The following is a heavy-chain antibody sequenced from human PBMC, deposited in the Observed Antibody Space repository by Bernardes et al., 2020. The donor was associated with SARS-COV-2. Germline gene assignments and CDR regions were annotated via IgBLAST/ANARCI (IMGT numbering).Heavy chain of an antibody. CDR3: ARDVGGTDWRFGFDV. CDR1: GGSFSGYY. Sequence: SETLSLTCAVYGGSFSGYYGSWIRQRPGKGLEWIGEINHSGSTNYNPSLKSRVTISVDTSKNQFSLKLSSVTAADTAVYYCARDVGGTDWRFGFDVWVPGTMVHVSS. V-gene: IGHV4-34*01. CDR2: INHSGST. J-gene: IGHJ3*01. D-gene: IGHD3-9*01.